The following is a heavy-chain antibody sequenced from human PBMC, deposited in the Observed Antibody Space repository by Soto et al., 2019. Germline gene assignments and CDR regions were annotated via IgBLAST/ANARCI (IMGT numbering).Heavy chain of an antibody. V-gene: IGHV1-3*01. CDR2: INAGNGNT. CDR1: GYTFTSYA. D-gene: IGHD3-3*01. Sequence: ASVKVSCKASGYTFTSYAMHWVRQAPGQRIERMGWINAGNGNTKYSQKFQGRVTITRDTSASTAYMELSSLRSEDTAVYYCARILSFDFWCGYHQRYLAFSGQRSLVTVSS. CDR3: ARILSFDFWCGYHQRYLAF. J-gene: IGHJ4*02.